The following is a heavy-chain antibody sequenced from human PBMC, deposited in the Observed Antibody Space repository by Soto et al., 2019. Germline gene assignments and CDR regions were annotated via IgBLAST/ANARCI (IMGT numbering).Heavy chain of an antibody. Sequence: QVQLVESGGGLVKPGGPLRLSCAASGFTFSDYYMSWIRQAPGKGLEWVSYISSSGNTIYSADSVRGRFTISRDNAKNSLYLQMNNLRAEDTAVYYCAGGKYGGYFDYWGQGTLVTVSS. D-gene: IGHD1-1*01. CDR2: ISSSGNTI. CDR3: AGGKYGGYFDY. V-gene: IGHV3-11*01. CDR1: GFTFSDYY. J-gene: IGHJ4*02.